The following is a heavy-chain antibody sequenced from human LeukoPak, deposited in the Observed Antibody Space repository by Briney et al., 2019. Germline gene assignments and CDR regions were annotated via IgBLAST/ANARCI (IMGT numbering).Heavy chain of an antibody. V-gene: IGHV4-59*12. CDR3: ARSQARLGWFDP. D-gene: IGHD6-19*01. J-gene: IGHJ5*02. Sequence: SETLSLTCTVSDGSISGYYWSWIRQSPGKGLEWIGYIYFTGFTHYNPSLKSRVTMSVDMSKYQFSLKLTSVTAADTAVYYCARSQARLGWFDPWGQGALVTVSS. CDR1: DGSISGYY. CDR2: IYFTGFT.